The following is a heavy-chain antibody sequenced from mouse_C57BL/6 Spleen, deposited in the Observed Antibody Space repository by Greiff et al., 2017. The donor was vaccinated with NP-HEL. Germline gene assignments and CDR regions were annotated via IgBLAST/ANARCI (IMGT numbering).Heavy chain of an antibody. V-gene: IGHV5-17*01. CDR3: ARRDSSYAMDY. CDR2: ISSGSSTI. J-gene: IGHJ4*01. D-gene: IGHD3-3*01. Sequence: EVKLVESGGGLVKPGGSLKLSCAASGFTFSDYGMHWVRQAPEKGLEWVAYISSGSSTIYYADTVKGRFTISRDNAKNTLFLQMTSLRSEDTAMYYCARRDSSYAMDYWGQGTSVTVSS. CDR1: GFTFSDYG.